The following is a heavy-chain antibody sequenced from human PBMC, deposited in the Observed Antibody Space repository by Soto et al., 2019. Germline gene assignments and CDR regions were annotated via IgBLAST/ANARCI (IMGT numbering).Heavy chain of an antibody. CDR1: GGSISSYY. J-gene: IGHJ5*02. D-gene: IGHD6-6*01. CDR3: ARDLNEYSSSGGFDP. CDR2: IYYSGCT. V-gene: IGHV4-59*01. Sequence: SETLSLTCTVSGGSISSYYWSWIRQPPGKGLEWIGYIYYSGCTNYNPSLKSRVTISVDTSKNQFSLKLSSVTAADTAVYYCARDLNEYSSSGGFDPWGQGTLVTVSS.